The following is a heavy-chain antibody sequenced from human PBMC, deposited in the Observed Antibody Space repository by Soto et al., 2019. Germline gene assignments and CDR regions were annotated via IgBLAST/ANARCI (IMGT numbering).Heavy chain of an antibody. CDR2: IYHSRST. CDR3: ARDPQTGIDYGDFGG. J-gene: IGHJ4*02. D-gene: IGHD4-17*01. CDR1: GGSISSSNW. V-gene: IGHV4-4*02. Sequence: PSETLSLTCAVSGGSISSSNWWSWVRQPPGKGLEWIGEIYHSRSTNYNPSLKSRVTISVDKSKNQFSLKLSSVTAADTAVYYCARDPQTGIDYGDFGGWGQGTLVTVSS.